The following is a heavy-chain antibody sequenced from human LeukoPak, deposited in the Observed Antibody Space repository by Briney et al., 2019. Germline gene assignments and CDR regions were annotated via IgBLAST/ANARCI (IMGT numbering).Heavy chain of an antibody. V-gene: IGHV1-46*01. J-gene: IGHJ4*02. Sequence: ASVKVSCKASGYTFTSYYMHWVRQAPGQGLEWMGIINPSGGSTSYAQKFQGRVTMTRDMSTSTVYMELSSLGSEDTAVYYCARGRSLKGTFDYWGQGTLVTVSS. D-gene: IGHD1/OR15-1a*01. CDR1: GYTFTSYY. CDR3: ARGRSLKGTFDY. CDR2: INPSGGST.